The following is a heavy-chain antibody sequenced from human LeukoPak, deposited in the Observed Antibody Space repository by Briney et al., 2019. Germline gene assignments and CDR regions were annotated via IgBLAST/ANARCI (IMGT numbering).Heavy chain of an antibody. CDR2: ISYDGSNK. D-gene: IGHD6-13*01. V-gene: IGHV3-30-3*01. CDR1: GFTFSSYA. Sequence: PGGSPRLSCAASGFTFSSYAMHWVRQAPGKGLEGVAVISYDGSNKYYADSVKGRFTISRDNSKNTLYLQMNSLRAEDTAVYYCARALGIAAAGTGWFDPWGQGTLVTVSS. CDR3: ARALGIAAAGTGWFDP. J-gene: IGHJ5*02.